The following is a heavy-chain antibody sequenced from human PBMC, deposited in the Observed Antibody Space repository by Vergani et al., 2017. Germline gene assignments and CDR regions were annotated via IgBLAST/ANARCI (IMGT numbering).Heavy chain of an antibody. J-gene: IGHJ5*02. V-gene: IGHV4-34*01. CDR3: ARGRGVVPASGWFDP. Sequence: QVQLQESGPGLLKPSETLSLTCAVYGGSFSGYYWSWIRQPPGKGLEWIGEINHSGSTNYNPSLKSRVTISVDTSKNQFSLKLSSVTAADTAVYYCARGRGVVPASGWFDPWGQGTLVTVSS. CDR1: GGSFSGYY. D-gene: IGHD2-2*01. CDR2: INHSGST.